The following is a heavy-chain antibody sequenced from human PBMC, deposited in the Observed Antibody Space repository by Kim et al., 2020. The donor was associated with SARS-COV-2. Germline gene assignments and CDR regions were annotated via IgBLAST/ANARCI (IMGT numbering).Heavy chain of an antibody. Sequence: ANGAAVKGRFTISRDDSKNTAYLQMTSLKSEDTAVYYCTRYGLDYYTLDVWGQGTTVTVSS. J-gene: IGHJ6*02. CDR3: TRYGLDYYTLDV. D-gene: IGHD2-2*02. V-gene: IGHV3-73*01.